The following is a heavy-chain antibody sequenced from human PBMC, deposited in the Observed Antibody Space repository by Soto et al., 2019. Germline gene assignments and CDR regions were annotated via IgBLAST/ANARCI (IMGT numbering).Heavy chain of an antibody. CDR2: IKSDGTST. V-gene: IGHV3-74*01. Sequence: GTLRLSCTASGSTFRSYYMSWVRQAPGKGLVWVSRIKSDGTSTTYADSVKRRFTISRDNARNTLYLQMNSPRAEDTAVYYCVTDDMARGRDYNWFDPWGQGTPVIVYS. J-gene: IGHJ5*02. CDR3: VTDDMARGRDYNWFDP. D-gene: IGHD3-10*01. CDR1: GSTFRSYY.